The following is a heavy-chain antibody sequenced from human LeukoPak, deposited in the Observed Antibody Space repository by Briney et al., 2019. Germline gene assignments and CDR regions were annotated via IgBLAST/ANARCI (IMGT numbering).Heavy chain of an antibody. CDR1: GGSMSSYY. Sequence: SETLSLTCTVSGGSMSSYYWSWIRQPPGKGLEWIGYIYYSGSTNYNPSLKSRVTISVDTSKNQFSLKLSSVTAADTAVYYCAREAAEADSSGQFDYWGQGTLVTVSS. CDR3: AREAAEADSSGQFDY. D-gene: IGHD6-19*01. CDR2: IYYSGST. V-gene: IGHV4-59*01. J-gene: IGHJ4*02.